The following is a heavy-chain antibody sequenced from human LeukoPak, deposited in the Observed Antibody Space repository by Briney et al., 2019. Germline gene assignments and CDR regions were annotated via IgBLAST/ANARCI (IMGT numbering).Heavy chain of an antibody. Sequence: SQTLSLTCAVSGGSISSGGYSWSWIRQPPGKGLEWIGYIYHSGSTYYNPSLKSRVTISVGRSKNQFSLKLSSVTAADTAVYYCARVNYDILTGQGYYFDYWGQGTLVTVSS. V-gene: IGHV4-30-2*01. CDR2: IYHSGST. CDR1: GGSISSGGYS. J-gene: IGHJ4*02. CDR3: ARVNYDILTGQGYYFDY. D-gene: IGHD3-9*01.